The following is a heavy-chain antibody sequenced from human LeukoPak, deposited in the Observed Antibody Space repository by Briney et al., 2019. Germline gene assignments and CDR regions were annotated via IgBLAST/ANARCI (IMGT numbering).Heavy chain of an antibody. CDR1: GYTFTGYY. CDR2: INPNSGGT. J-gene: IGHJ4*02. V-gene: IGHV1-2*02. Sequence: GASVKVSCKASGYTFTGYYMHWVRQAPGQGLEWMGWINPNSGGTNYAQKFQGRVTITRNTSISTAYMELSSLRSEDTAVYYCMLERGNYFDYWGQGTLVTVSS. D-gene: IGHD1-1*01. CDR3: MLERGNYFDY.